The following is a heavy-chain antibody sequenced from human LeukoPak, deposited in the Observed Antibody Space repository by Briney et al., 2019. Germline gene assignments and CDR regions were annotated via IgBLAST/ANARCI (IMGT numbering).Heavy chain of an antibody. CDR3: ARVLRSGWYPYYYYGMDV. Sequence: GASVKVSCKASGGTFSSYAISWVRQAPGQGLEWMGWMNPNSGNTGYAQKFQGRVTMTRNTSISTAYMELSSLRSEDTAVYYCARVLRSGWYPYYYYGMDVWGQGTTVTVSS. V-gene: IGHV1-8*02. CDR2: MNPNSGNT. D-gene: IGHD6-19*01. CDR1: GGTFSSYA. J-gene: IGHJ6*02.